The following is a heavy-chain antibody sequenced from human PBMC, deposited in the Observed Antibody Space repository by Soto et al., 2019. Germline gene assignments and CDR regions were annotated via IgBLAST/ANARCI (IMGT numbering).Heavy chain of an antibody. J-gene: IGHJ4*02. V-gene: IGHV4-39*01. Sequence: SETLSLTCTVSGGSISNSSYYWGWIRQPPGKGMEWVGNIYYSGTIFYNPSLKSRVTISVDTSKNQVSLRLNSVTAADTAVYHCARLDNTGRFQSFDFWGQGIPVTVSS. CDR3: ARLDNTGRFQSFDF. CDR1: GGSISNSSYY. CDR2: IYYSGTI. D-gene: IGHD2-8*02.